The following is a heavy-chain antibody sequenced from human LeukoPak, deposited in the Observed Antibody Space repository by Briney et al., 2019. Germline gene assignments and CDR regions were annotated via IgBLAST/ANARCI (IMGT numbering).Heavy chain of an antibody. J-gene: IGHJ4*02. CDR1: GGTFSSYA. CDR2: IIPIFGTA. V-gene: IGHV1-69*13. D-gene: IGHD2-8*01. Sequence: SVKVSCKASGGTFSSYAISWVRQAPGQGLEWMGGIIPIFGTANYAQKFQGRVTITADESTSTAYMELSSLRSEDTAVYYCARGQGYCTNGVCHGEGFPFDYWGQGTLVTVSS. CDR3: ARGQGYCTNGVCHGEGFPFDY.